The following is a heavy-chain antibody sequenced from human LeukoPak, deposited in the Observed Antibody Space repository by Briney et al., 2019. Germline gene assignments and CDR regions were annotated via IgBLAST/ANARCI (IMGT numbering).Heavy chain of an antibody. J-gene: IGHJ4*02. V-gene: IGHV3-23*01. CDR3: VKDFWGRRGALDF. Sequence: PGGSLRLSCEASGLSFGDYTMNWVRQAPGKGLEWVSCISNTGGTTFYAESVEGRFTISRDNSKNTLFLQMNSVRAEDTAIYYCVKDFWGRRGALDFWGQGTLVSVSS. CDR1: GLSFGDYT. D-gene: IGHD7-27*01. CDR2: ISNTGGTT.